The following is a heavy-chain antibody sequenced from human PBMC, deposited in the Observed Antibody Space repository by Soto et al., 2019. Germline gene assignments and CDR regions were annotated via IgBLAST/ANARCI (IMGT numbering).Heavy chain of an antibody. CDR1: GGSFSGYY. D-gene: IGHD2-15*01. V-gene: IGHV4-34*01. J-gene: IGHJ4*02. CDR2: INHSGST. Sequence: PSETLSLTCAVYGGSFSGYYWSWIRQPPGKGLEWIGEINHSGSTNYNPSLKSRVTISVDTSKNQFSLKLSSVTAADTAVYYCARGRGRGYCSGGSCRIFDYWGQGTLVTVSS. CDR3: ARGRGRGYCSGGSCRIFDY.